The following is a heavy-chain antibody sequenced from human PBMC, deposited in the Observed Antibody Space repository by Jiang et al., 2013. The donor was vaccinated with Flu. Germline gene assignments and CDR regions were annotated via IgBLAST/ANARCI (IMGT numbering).Heavy chain of an antibody. CDR3: THIVITYGGVIGDDAFDV. CDR1: GFSLNTRGVG. V-gene: IGHV2-5*06. J-gene: IGHJ3*01. CDR2: IYWDDDK. D-gene: IGHD3-16*02. Sequence: KPTQTLTLTCTFSGFSLNTRGVGVGWIRQPPGKALEWLALIYWDDDKRYSPSLKSKLTITKDTSKNQVVLTMTTMDPVDTATYYCTHIVITYGGVIGDDAFDVWGQGTMVTVSS.